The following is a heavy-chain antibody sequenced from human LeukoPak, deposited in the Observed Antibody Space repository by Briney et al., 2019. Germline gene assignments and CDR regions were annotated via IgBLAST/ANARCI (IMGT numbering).Heavy chain of an antibody. CDR2: ISSSSSTI. V-gene: IGHV3-48*01. J-gene: IGHJ3*02. D-gene: IGHD3-22*01. Sequence: GGSLRLSCAASGFTFSSYSMNWVRQAPGKGLEWVSYISSSSSTIYYADSVKGRFTISRDNSKNTLYLQMNSLRAEDTAVYYCVKDYGSSGFWGLLDAFDIWGQGTKVTVSS. CDR1: GFTFSSYS. CDR3: VKDYGSSGFWGLLDAFDI.